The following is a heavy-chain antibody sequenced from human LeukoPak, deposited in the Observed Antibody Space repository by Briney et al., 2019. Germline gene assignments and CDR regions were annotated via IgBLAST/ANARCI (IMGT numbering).Heavy chain of an antibody. Sequence: EASETLSLTCIVSGGSISSSSYYWGWIRQPPGKGLEWIGSIYYSGSTYYNPSLKSRVTISVDTSKNQFSLKLSSVTAADTAVYYYARRTMATIGGGFDYWGQGTLVTVSS. CDR1: GGSISSSSYY. CDR3: ARRTMATIGGGFDY. J-gene: IGHJ4*02. V-gene: IGHV4-39*01. D-gene: IGHD5-24*01. CDR2: IYYSGST.